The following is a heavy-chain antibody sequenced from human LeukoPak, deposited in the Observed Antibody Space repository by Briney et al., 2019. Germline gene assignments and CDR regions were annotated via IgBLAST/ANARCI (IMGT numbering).Heavy chain of an antibody. CDR2: ISWDGGST. Sequence: PGGSLRLSCAASGFTFDDYAMHWVRQAPGKGLEWVSLISWDGGSTYYADSVKGRFTISRDNSKNSLYLQMNSLRAEDTALYYCAKGGEDYYDSSGYRDYMDVWGKGTTVAVSS. CDR1: GFTFDDYA. V-gene: IGHV3-43D*03. D-gene: IGHD3-22*01. CDR3: AKGGEDYYDSSGYRDYMDV. J-gene: IGHJ6*03.